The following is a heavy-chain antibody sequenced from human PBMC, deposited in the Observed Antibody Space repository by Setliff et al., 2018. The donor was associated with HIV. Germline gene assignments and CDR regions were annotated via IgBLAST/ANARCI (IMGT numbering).Heavy chain of an antibody. V-gene: IGHV4-61*10. Sequence: SETLSLTCTVSGGSISSGSYYWSWIRQPAGKGLEWIGHIYYSGSTNYNPSLKSRVTISVDTSKKQFSLKLRSVTAADTAVYYCAIAPLYSFSLPCFDAFSIWSQGTMVTV. CDR3: AIAPLYSFSLPCFDAFSI. CDR2: IYYSGST. CDR1: GGSISSGSYY. D-gene: IGHD2-21*01. J-gene: IGHJ3*02.